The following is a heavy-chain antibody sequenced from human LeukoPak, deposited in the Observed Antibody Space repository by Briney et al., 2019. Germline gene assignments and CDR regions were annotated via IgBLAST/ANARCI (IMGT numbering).Heavy chain of an antibody. V-gene: IGHV3-7*03. CDR1: GFTFSIYW. Sequence: GGSLRLSCAASGFTFSIYWMNWARQAPGKGLEWVASINHNGNVNYYVDSVKGRFTISRDNAKNSLYLQMSNLRAEDTAVYFCARGGGLDVWGQGATVTVSS. CDR2: INHNGNVN. J-gene: IGHJ6*02. CDR3: ARGGGLDV. D-gene: IGHD3-16*01.